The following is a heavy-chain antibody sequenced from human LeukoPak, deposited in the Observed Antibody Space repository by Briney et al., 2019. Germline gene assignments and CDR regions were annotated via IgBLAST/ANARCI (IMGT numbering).Heavy chain of an antibody. V-gene: IGHV1-69*01. CDR2: IIPIFGTA. Sequence: GSSVTVSCKASGGTFSSYAISWVRQAPGQGLEWMGGIIPIFGTANYAQKFQGRVTITADESTSTAYMELSSLRSEDTAVYYCARTTVTGSDRDYWGQGTLVTVSS. CDR1: GGTFSSYA. J-gene: IGHJ4*02. D-gene: IGHD4-17*01. CDR3: ARTTVTGSDRDY.